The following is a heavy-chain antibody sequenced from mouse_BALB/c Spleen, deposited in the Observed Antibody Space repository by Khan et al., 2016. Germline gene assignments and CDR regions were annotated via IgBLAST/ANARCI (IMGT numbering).Heavy chain of an antibody. J-gene: IGHJ1*02. CDR1: AFTFSDYY. Sequence: EVELVESGGGLVKPGGSLKLSCAASAFTFSDYYMYWVRQTPEKRLEWVATISDGGSYTYYPDSVKGPFTISSENAKNNPYLQMSSLKSEATAMYYCTSDHTWYFDVWGEGTTLSVSS. CDR2: ISDGGSYT. V-gene: IGHV5-4*02. CDR3: TSDHTWYFDV.